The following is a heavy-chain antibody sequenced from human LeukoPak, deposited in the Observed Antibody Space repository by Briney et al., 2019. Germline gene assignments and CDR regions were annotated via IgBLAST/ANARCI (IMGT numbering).Heavy chain of an antibody. CDR1: GRSISTYY. Sequence: SEILSLTCTVSGRSISTYYWSWIRQPVGKGLEWIGHIKTSGSTHYNPSLRSRITMSVDTSKNQFSLNLSSVTAADTAVYYCAKVAKYYYGSETYFFFEDWGQGTLVTVSS. CDR3: AKVAKYYYGSETYFFFED. D-gene: IGHD3-10*01. J-gene: IGHJ4*02. V-gene: IGHV4-4*07. CDR2: IKTSGST.